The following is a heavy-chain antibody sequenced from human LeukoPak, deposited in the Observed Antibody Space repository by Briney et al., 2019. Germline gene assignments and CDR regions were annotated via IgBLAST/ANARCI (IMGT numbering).Heavy chain of an antibody. J-gene: IGHJ4*02. CDR1: GGSFSGYY. D-gene: IGHD3-22*01. CDR3: AISGYTFDY. V-gene: IGHV4-34*01. Sequence: TLSLTCAVYGGSFSGYYWSWIRQPPGKGLEWVGEINHSGSTNYNPSLKSRVTIPVETSKNQFCLKLSSVTAADTAVYYCAISGYTFDYWGQGTLVTVSS. CDR2: INHSGST.